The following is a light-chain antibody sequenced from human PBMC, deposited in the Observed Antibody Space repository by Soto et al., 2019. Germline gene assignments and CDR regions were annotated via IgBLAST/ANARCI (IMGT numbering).Light chain of an antibody. Sequence: DIVMTQYPDSLAVSLGERATINCKSSQSVLYSSNNKNYLAWYQQKPGQPPKLLIYWASTREAVVPDRFSGSGSGTAFTLTSSSLQDYAAAVYYYQQYYRTPPTFGQGTRLEIK. CDR1: QSVLYSSNNKNY. J-gene: IGKJ5*01. CDR3: QQYYRTPPT. CDR2: WAS. V-gene: IGKV4-1*01.